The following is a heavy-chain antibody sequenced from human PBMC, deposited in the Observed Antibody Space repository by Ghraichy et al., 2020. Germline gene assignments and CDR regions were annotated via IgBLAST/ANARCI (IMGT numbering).Heavy chain of an antibody. V-gene: IGHV4-4*07. CDR2: IYTSGST. CDR1: GGSISSYY. CDR3: ARVGVIYNIAAAGTSYFDY. J-gene: IGHJ4*02. D-gene: IGHD6-13*01. Sequence: SETLSLTCTVSGGSISSYYWSWIRQPAGKGLEWIGRIYTSGSTNYNPSLKSRVTMSVDTSKNQFSLKLSSVTAADTAVYYCARVGVIYNIAAAGTSYFDYWGQGTLVTVSS.